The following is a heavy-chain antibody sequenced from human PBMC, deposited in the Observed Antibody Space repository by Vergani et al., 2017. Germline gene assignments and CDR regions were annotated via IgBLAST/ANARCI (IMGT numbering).Heavy chain of an antibody. Sequence: EVQLVESGGGLVKPGGSLRLSCAASGFTFSSYSMNWVRQAPGKGLEWVSSISSSSSYIYYADSVKGRFTISRDNAKNSLYLQMNSLRAEDTAVYYCAGEFHYYGSGSYYIDYWGQGTLVTVSS. CDR2: ISSSSSYI. J-gene: IGHJ4*02. D-gene: IGHD3-10*01. CDR1: GFTFSSYS. V-gene: IGHV3-21*01. CDR3: AGEFHYYGSGSYYIDY.